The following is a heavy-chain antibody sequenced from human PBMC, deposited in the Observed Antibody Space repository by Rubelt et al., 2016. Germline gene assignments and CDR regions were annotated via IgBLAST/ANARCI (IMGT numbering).Heavy chain of an antibody. CDR2: ISAYNGNT. CDR3: DRRHRDFDFGMDV. Sequence: QVQLVQSGAEVKKPGASVKVSCKASGYTFTSYGISWVRQAPGQGLEWMGWISAYNGNTNEAQKLQGRVTGTTDTATSTAYMELSSLRSDDTAVYYCDRRHRDFDFGMDVWGQGTTVTVSS. J-gene: IGHJ6*02. V-gene: IGHV1-18*01. CDR1: GYTFTSYG. D-gene: IGHD3-3*01.